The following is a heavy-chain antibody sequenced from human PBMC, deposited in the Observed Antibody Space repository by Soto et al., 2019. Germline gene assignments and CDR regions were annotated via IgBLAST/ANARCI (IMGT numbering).Heavy chain of an antibody. Sequence: GDSLKISFNCSGYSFTSYWISWVLQMPVKGLEWMGRIDPSDSYTNYSPSFQGHVTISADKSISTAYLQWSSLKASDTAMYYCARVGLPDYYDSSGPDPDGSLDPWGQGTLVTVSS. CDR3: ARVGLPDYYDSSGPDPDGSLDP. V-gene: IGHV5-10-1*01. CDR2: IDPSDSYT. J-gene: IGHJ5*02. D-gene: IGHD3-22*01. CDR1: GYSFTSYW.